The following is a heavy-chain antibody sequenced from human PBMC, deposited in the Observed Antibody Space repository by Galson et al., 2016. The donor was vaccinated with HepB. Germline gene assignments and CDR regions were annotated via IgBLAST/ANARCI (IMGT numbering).Heavy chain of an antibody. Sequence: SLRLSCAASGFTFSTYAMTWVRQAPGKGLEWVSGISAHGGGTYYVDSVKGRLTISRDNSKSTVYLQMDSLTAEDTAVDYCTRGLVTVSLESDEYNPGYVFDYWGQGTLVTVSS. CDR3: TRGLVTVSLESDEYNPGYVFDY. CDR1: GFTFSTYA. J-gene: IGHJ4*02. D-gene: IGHD2/OR15-2a*01. CDR2: ISAHGGGT. V-gene: IGHV3-23*01.